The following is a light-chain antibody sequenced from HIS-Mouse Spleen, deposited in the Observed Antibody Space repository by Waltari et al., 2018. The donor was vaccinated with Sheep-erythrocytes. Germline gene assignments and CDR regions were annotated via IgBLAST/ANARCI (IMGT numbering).Light chain of an antibody. CDR1: QSISSY. Sequence: DIQMTQSPSSLSASVGDRVNITCRASQSISSYLNWYQEKPGKAPKLLIYAASSLQSGVPSRFSGSGSGTDFTLNISSLQPEDFATYYCQQSYSTPQFTFGPGTKVDIK. J-gene: IGKJ3*01. V-gene: IGKV1-39*01. CDR2: AAS. CDR3: QQSYSTPQFT.